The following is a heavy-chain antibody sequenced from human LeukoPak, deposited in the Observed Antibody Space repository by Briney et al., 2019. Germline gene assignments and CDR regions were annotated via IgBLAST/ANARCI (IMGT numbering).Heavy chain of an antibody. V-gene: IGHV3-9*01. D-gene: IGHD2-15*01. CDR2: ISWNSGSI. J-gene: IGHJ4*02. CDR3: AKDLAARSQPC. CDR1: GFTFSSYG. Sequence: PGGSLRLSCAASGFTFSSYGMHWVRQAPGKGLEWVSGISWNSGSIGYADSVKGRFTISRDNAKNSLYLQMNSLRAEDTALYYCAKDLAARSQPCWGQGTLVTVS.